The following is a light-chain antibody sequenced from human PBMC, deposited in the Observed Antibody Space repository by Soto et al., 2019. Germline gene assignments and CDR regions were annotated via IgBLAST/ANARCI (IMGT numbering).Light chain of an antibody. Sequence: AIRMTQSPSSFSASTGDRVTITCRASQGISSYLAWYQQKPGKAPKLLIYAASTLQSGVPSRFSGSGSGTDFTLTISCLQSEDFATYYCQQYYSYPRTFGQGTKVDXK. CDR2: AAS. J-gene: IGKJ1*01. V-gene: IGKV1-8*01. CDR1: QGISSY. CDR3: QQYYSYPRT.